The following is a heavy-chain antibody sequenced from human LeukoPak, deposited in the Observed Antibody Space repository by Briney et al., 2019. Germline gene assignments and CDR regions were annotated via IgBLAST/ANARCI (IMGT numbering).Heavy chain of an antibody. Sequence: GGALKISCKGSGYSFTSYWIGWVRQMPGEGLEWVGIIYPGDSDTRYRPSFQGQVTISADKSISTAYLQWSSLKASDTAMYYCARHGVDYGDFLAPVDYWGQGTLVTVSS. V-gene: IGHV5-51*01. CDR2: IYPGDSDT. CDR3: ARHGVDYGDFLAPVDY. CDR1: GYSFTSYW. J-gene: IGHJ4*02. D-gene: IGHD4-17*01.